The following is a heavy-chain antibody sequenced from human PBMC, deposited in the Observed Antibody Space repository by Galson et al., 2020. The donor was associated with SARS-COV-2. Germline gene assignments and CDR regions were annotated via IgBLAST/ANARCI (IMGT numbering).Heavy chain of an antibody. CDR3: ARSDDSSGNAFDI. D-gene: IGHD3-22*01. CDR2: IHTTGST. V-gene: IGHV4-61*02. Sequence: SETLSLTCTVSGGSISSGSYYWSWIRQPAGKGLEWIGRIHTTGSTNYNPSLKSLVTISVDTSRNQFSLSLSSVTAADPAVYYCARSDDSSGNAFDIWGQGTMVTVSS. J-gene: IGHJ3*02. CDR1: GGSISSGSYY.